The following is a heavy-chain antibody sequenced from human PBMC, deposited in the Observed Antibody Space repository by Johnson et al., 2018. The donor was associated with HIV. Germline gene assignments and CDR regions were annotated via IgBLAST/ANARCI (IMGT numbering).Heavy chain of an antibody. J-gene: IGHJ3*01. CDR3: AREEGDYGDSITDDVFDC. CDR1: GFTFSNYW. CDR2: IKRDGSEK. D-gene: IGHD4-17*01. Sequence: VQLVESGGRLVQPGGSLGLSCVTSGFTFSNYWMSWVRQAPGKGLEWVASIKRDGSEKYYVDSVRGRFSVSRDNTKKSLYLQMNSLIAEDTAVYYCAREEGDYGDSITDDVFDCWGQGTVVTVSS. V-gene: IGHV3-7*01.